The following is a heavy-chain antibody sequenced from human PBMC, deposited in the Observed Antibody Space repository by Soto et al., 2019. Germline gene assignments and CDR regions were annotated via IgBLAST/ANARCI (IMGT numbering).Heavy chain of an antibody. CDR3: ARDLTTPLNYIMDV. J-gene: IGHJ6*02. D-gene: IGHD3-22*01. CDR1: GYSFTGYY. V-gene: IGHV1-2*02. CDR2: INPNSGGT. Sequence: ASVKVSCKASGYSFTGYYIHWVRQAPGQGLEWMGWINPNSGGTIYAQKFRGGVTMTSDTSISTAYMELSRLRSDDTAVYYCARDLTTPLNYIMDVWGQGTTVTVSS.